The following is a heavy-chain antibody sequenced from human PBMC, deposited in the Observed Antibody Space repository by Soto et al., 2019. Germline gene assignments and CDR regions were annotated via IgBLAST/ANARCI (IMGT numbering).Heavy chain of an antibody. V-gene: IGHV4-34*01. CDR2: INHSGST. CDR1: GGSFSGYY. CDR3: ARVLSTVTTRGGYYFDY. Sequence: QVQLQQWGAGLLKPSETLSLTCAVYGGSFSGYYWSWIRQPPGKGLEWIGEINHSGSTNYNPSLKSRVTISVETSKNQFSLKLSSVTAADTAVYYCARVLSTVTTRGGYYFDYWGQGTLVTVSS. D-gene: IGHD4-17*01. J-gene: IGHJ4*02.